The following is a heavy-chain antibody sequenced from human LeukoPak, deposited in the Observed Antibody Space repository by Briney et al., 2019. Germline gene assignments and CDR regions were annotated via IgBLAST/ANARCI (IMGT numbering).Heavy chain of an antibody. CDR3: ARAPTRNSGYDYRFDY. CDR2: ISSSSSYI. J-gene: IGHJ4*02. V-gene: IGHV3-21*01. CDR1: GFTFSSYS. D-gene: IGHD5-12*01. Sequence: GGSLRLSCAASGFTFSSYSMNWVRQAPGKGLEWVSSISSSSSYIYYADSVKGRFTISRDNAKNSLYLQMNSLRAEDTAVYYCARAPTRNSGYDYRFDYWGQGTLVTVSS.